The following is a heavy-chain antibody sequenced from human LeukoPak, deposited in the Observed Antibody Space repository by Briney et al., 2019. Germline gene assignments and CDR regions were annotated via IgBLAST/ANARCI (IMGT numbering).Heavy chain of an antibody. D-gene: IGHD6-13*01. CDR1: GFTFSSYA. CDR2: ISSSSSYI. Sequence: GGSLRLSCAASGFTFSSYAMSWVRQAPGKGLEWVSSISSSSSYIYHADSVKGRFTISRDNAKNSLYLQMNSLRAEDTAVYYCASLGNYDYWGQGTLVTVSS. J-gene: IGHJ4*02. CDR3: ASLGNYDY. V-gene: IGHV3-21*01.